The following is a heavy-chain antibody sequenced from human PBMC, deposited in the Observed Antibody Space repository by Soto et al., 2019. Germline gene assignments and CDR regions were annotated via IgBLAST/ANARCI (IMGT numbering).Heavy chain of an antibody. CDR3: ASLLATDPEDY. V-gene: IGHV1-69*02. CDR2: IIPMLDIA. D-gene: IGHD5-12*01. Sequence: QVQLVQSGAEVKKPGSSVKVSCRASGGIFTSYTISWVRQAPGQGLEWMGRIIPMLDIANYTQRFQDRVTITADTPTSTVYMELRSLRSEDTAVYYCASLLATDPEDYWGQGTLVTVSS. J-gene: IGHJ4*02. CDR1: GGIFTSYT.